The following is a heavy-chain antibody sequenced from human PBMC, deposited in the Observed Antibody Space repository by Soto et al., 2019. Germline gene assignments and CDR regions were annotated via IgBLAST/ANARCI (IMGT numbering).Heavy chain of an antibody. J-gene: IGHJ4*02. V-gene: IGHV1-18*01. D-gene: IGHD6-19*01. Sequence: QVQLVQSGAEVKKPGASVKVSCKASGYTFTSYGISWVRQAPGQGLEWMGWISAYNGNTNYAQKLQGRVTMTTDTSXXTAYMELRSLRSDDTAVYYCARGAAQYSRGWLFDYWGQGTLVTVSS. CDR1: GYTFTSYG. CDR3: ARGAAQYSRGWLFDY. CDR2: ISAYNGNT.